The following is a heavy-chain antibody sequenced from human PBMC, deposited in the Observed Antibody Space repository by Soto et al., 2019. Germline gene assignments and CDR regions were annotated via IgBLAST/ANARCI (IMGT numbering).Heavy chain of an antibody. D-gene: IGHD6-13*01. J-gene: IGHJ4*02. CDR1: GGTFSSYA. V-gene: IGHV1-69*13. CDR2: IIPIFGTA. CDR3: ARDSEGHTAAGMVFPFDY. Sequence: GASVKVSCKASGGTFSSYAISWVRQAPGQGLEWMGGIIPIFGTANYAQKFQGRVTITADESTSTAYMELSSLRSEDTAVYYCARDSEGHTAAGMVFPFDYWGQGTMVTVSS.